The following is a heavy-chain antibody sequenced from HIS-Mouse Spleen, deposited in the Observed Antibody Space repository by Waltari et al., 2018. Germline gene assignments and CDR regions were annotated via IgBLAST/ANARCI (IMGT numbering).Heavy chain of an antibody. Sequence: QVQLQESGPGLVKPSETLSLTCTVSGYSISSGYYWGWIRQPPGKGLEWIGSIYHSGGTYYNPSLKSRVTISVDTSTNQFSLKLSSVTAADTAVYYCARAFTPFDYWGQGTLVTVSS. CDR2: IYHSGGT. V-gene: IGHV4-38-2*02. CDR1: GYSISSGYY. J-gene: IGHJ4*02. CDR3: ARAFTPFDY. D-gene: IGHD3-3*02.